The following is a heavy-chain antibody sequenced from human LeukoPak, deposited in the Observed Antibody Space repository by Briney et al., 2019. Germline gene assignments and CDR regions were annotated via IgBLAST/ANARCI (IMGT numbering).Heavy chain of an antibody. V-gene: IGHV3-7*04. CDR3: ARVYDFWSGGFPFGY. D-gene: IGHD3-3*01. CDR2: IKHDGSEK. CDR1: GFTFSRYW. Sequence: GGSLRLSCAASGFTFSRYWMSWVRQAPGKGLEWVANIKHDGSEKYYVDSVKGRFTISRDNAKNSLFLQMNSLRAEDTAVYYRARVYDFWSGGFPFGYWGQGTLVTVSS. J-gene: IGHJ4*02.